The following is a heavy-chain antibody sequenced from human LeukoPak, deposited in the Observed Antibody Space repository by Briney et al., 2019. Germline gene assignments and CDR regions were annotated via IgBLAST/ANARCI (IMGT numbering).Heavy chain of an antibody. CDR2: ISSSNTYT. D-gene: IGHD3-22*01. J-gene: IGHJ4*02. CDR3: ARQRIDNSGLDY. Sequence: GGSLRLSCAVSGFIFSDYFMSWIRQAPGKGLEWVSYISSSNTYTDYADSVKGRFTISRDNAKNSLYLQMNSLRAEDTAVYYCARQRIDNSGLDYWGQGTLVTVSS. CDR1: GFIFSDYF. V-gene: IGHV3-11*06.